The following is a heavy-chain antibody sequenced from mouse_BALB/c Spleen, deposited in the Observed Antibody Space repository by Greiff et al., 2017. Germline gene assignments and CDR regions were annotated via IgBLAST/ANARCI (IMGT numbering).Heavy chain of an antibody. D-gene: IGHD1-1*01. CDR1: GFTFSSYT. CDR3: ARYPGSSYSAMDY. CDR2: ISSGGGNT. Sequence: EVMLVESGGGLVKPGGSLKLSCAASGFTFSSYTMSWVRQTPEKRLEWVATISSGGGNTYYPDSVKGRFTISRDNAKNNLYLQMSSLRSEDTALYYCARYPGSSYSAMDYWGQGTSVTVSS. V-gene: IGHV5-9*03. J-gene: IGHJ4*01.